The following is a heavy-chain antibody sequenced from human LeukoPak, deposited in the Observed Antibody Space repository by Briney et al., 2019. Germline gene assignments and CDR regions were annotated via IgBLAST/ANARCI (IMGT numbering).Heavy chain of an antibody. CDR3: ARDSSSWAEVYFDY. CDR2: ISRSGSST. J-gene: IGHJ4*02. D-gene: IGHD6-13*01. V-gene: IGHV3-23*01. Sequence: GGSLRLSCAASGFTFSSYAMSWIRQAPGKGLEWVAAISRSGSSTYYAASVKGGCTISRDNAKNSLYLQMNSLRAEDTAVYYCARDSSSWAEVYFDYWGQGTLVTVSS. CDR1: GFTFSSYA.